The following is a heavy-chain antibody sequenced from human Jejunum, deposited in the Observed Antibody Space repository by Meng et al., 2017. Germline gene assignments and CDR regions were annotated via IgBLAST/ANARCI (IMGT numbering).Heavy chain of an antibody. Sequence: SETLSLTCTVSDDSISIYYWSWIRQPAGKGLEWIGQISTRGGTKYNPSLKSRVSMSINTSNEQFSLNLSSVTAADTAVYYCAKVAVFGNSENLYYYGLDVWGQGTSVTVSS. V-gene: IGHV4-4*07. J-gene: IGHJ6*02. CDR1: DDSISIYY. D-gene: IGHD3-3*01. CDR3: AKVAVFGNSENLYYYGLDV. CDR2: ISTRGGT.